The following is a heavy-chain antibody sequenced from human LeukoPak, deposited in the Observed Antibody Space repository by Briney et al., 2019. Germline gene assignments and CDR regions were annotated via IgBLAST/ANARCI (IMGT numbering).Heavy chain of an antibody. CDR3: AREDGSPPCFDP. D-gene: IGHD1-26*01. J-gene: IGHJ5*02. V-gene: IGHV1-69*13. CDR1: GYTFSSYA. Sequence: GASVKVSCKASGYTFSSYAISWVRQAPGQGLEWMGGIIPIFGTANYAQKFQGRVTITADESTSTAYMELSSLRSEDTAVYYCAREDGSPPCFDPWGQGTLVTVSS. CDR2: IIPIFGTA.